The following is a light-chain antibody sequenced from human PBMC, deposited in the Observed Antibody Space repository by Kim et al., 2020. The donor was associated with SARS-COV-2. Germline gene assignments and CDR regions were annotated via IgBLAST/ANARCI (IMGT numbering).Light chain of an antibody. J-gene: IGKJ1*01. CDR1: QSIGDS. CDR2: YAS. V-gene: IGKV6D-21*02. Sequence: PKEKVTITCRASQSIGDSIHWYQQKPDQSPKLLIKYASQSVSGVPSRFSGSGSGTDFTLTIKGLEAEDAAAYYCHQSNTLPRTFGQGTKVDIK. CDR3: HQSNTLPRT.